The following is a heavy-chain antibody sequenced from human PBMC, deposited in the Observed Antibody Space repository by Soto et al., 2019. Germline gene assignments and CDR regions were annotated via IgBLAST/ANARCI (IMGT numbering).Heavy chain of an antibody. V-gene: IGHV1-18*01. CDR1: GYTFNTYA. CDR2: ISAYNGIT. D-gene: IGHD3-3*01. CDR3: ARSGGGYDN. Sequence: QVRLVQSGIEVQKPGASVKVSCKTSGYTFNTYALSLVRQATGQGLEWMGWISAYNGITVYAQVFQGRVTMTTNTSTSTAYLEVTSLRSDYTAVYYCARSGGGYDNWGQGTLVTVSS. J-gene: IGHJ4*02.